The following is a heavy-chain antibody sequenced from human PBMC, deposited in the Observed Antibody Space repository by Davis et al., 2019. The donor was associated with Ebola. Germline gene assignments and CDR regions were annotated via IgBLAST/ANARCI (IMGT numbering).Heavy chain of an antibody. V-gene: IGHV3-33*01. D-gene: IGHD5-12*01. J-gene: IGHJ6*02. CDR1: GFTFSSYG. CDR2: IWYDGSNK. Sequence: PGGSLRLSCAASGFTFSSYGMHWVRQAPGKGLEWVAVIWYDGSNKYYADSVKGRFTISRDNSKNTLYLQMNSLRAEDTAVYYCARGGGYSGYDAMLRGGPHYYGMDVWGQGTTVTVSS. CDR3: ARGGGYSGYDAMLRGGPHYYGMDV.